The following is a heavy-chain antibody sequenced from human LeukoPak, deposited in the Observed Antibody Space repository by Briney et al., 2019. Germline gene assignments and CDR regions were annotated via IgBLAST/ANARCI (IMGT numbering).Heavy chain of an antibody. V-gene: IGHV3-33*01. D-gene: IGHD2-2*01. CDR3: ARDCSSTSCKGYYYGMDV. CDR2: IWYDGSNK. CDR1: GFTFSSYG. J-gene: IGHJ6*02. Sequence: PGRSLRLSCAASGFTFSSYGMHWVRQAPGKGLEWVAVIWYDGSNKYYADSVKGRFTISRDNSKNTLYLQMNSLRPEDTAVYYCARDCSSTSCKGYYYGMDVWGQGTTVTVSS.